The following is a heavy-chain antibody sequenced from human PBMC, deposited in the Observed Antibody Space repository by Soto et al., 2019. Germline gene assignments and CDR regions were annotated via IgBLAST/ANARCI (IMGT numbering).Heavy chain of an antibody. D-gene: IGHD2-2*01. J-gene: IGHJ6*02. Sequence: PXGSLRLSCAASGFTFSSYGINWVRQAPGKGPEWVSYISSSGSTIYYADSVKGRFTISRDNAKNSLYLQMNSLRAEDTAVYYCARVQLGYCSSTSCYSDYGMDVWGQGNTVTVSS. CDR1: GFTFSSYG. CDR3: ARVQLGYCSSTSCYSDYGMDV. CDR2: ISSSGSTI. V-gene: IGHV3-48*03.